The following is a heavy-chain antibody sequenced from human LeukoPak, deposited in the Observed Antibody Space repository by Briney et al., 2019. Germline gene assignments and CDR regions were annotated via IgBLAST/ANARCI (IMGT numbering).Heavy chain of an antibody. V-gene: IGHV3-23*01. D-gene: IGHD4/OR15-4a*01. CDR2: ISGSGSGGST. CDR1: GFTFSSSA. Sequence: GGSLRLSCAASGFTFSSSAMSWVRQAPGKGLEWVSSISGSGSGGSTYYADSVKGRFTTSRDNSKNTLYLQMNSLRAEDTAMYYCAKVSLNMVNDAFDIWGQGTMVSVSS. CDR3: AKVSLNMVNDAFDI. J-gene: IGHJ3*02.